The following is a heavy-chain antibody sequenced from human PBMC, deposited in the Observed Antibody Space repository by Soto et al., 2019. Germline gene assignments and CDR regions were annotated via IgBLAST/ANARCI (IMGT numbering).Heavy chain of an antibody. D-gene: IGHD4-4*01. CDR1: GYTFTSYG. V-gene: IGHV1-18*01. Sequence: GASVKVSCKASGYTFTSYGISWVRQAPGQGLEWMGWISAYNGNTNYAQKLQGRVTMTTDTSTSTAYMELRSLRSDDTAVYYCARDPDYSNYDISGLDYWGQRTLVTVSS. J-gene: IGHJ4*02. CDR2: ISAYNGNT. CDR3: ARDPDYSNYDISGLDY.